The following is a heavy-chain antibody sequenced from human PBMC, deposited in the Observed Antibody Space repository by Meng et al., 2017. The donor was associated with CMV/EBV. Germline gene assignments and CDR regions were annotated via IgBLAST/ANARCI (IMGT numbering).Heavy chain of an antibody. Sequence: GSLRLSCTVPGYSISSGYYWGWIRQPPGRGLGWLGSIYHSGSTYYNTSLKSRVTISVDTSKNQFTLKLNSVTAADPAVYYCAGVGEGYDFWGGYYTGNWIDPWGQGTLVTVSS. D-gene: IGHD3-3*01. CDR3: AGVGEGYDFWGGYYTGNWIDP. CDR2: IYHSGST. J-gene: IGHJ5*02. CDR1: GYSISSGYY. V-gene: IGHV4-38-2*02.